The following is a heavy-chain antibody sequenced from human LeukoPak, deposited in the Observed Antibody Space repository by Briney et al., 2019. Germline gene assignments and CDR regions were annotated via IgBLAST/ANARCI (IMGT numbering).Heavy chain of an antibody. D-gene: IGHD5-18*01. CDR2: ISGSGGST. CDR1: GFTFSSYA. Sequence: PGGSLRLSCAASGFTFSSYAMSWVRQAPGKGLEWVSAISGSGGSTYYADSVKGRFTISRDNSKNTLYLQMNSLRAEDTAVYYCATSGLEYSYGYDAFDIWGQGTMVTVSS. V-gene: IGHV3-23*01. CDR3: ATSGLEYSYGYDAFDI. J-gene: IGHJ3*02.